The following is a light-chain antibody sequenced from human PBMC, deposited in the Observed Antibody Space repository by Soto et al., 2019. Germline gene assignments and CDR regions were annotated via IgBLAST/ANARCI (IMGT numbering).Light chain of an antibody. Sequence: EMVLTQSPATLSLSPGDTATLSCRASQSVTSSLAWFQQKPGQAPRLLIYDVSRRATAIPARFSGSGSGTDFTLTISSLEPEDFAVYYCQQRTTWPTFGGGTKVEIK. V-gene: IGKV3-11*01. CDR1: QSVTSS. J-gene: IGKJ4*01. CDR2: DVS. CDR3: QQRTTWPT.